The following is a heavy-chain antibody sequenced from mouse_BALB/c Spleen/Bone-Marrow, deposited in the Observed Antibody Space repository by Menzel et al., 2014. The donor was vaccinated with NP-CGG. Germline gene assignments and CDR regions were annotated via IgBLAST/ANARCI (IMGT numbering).Heavy chain of an antibody. Sequence: EVQLQESGAELVKPGASVKLSCTGSGFNIKDTFMHWVKQRPEQGLEWIGRIDPANGNTKYDPKFQGKATITADTSSNPAYLQLTSLTSEDTAVYYCTRGEDYWGQGTTLAVSS. CDR1: GFNIKDTF. CDR3: TRGEDY. CDR2: IDPANGNT. J-gene: IGHJ2*01. V-gene: IGHV14-3*02.